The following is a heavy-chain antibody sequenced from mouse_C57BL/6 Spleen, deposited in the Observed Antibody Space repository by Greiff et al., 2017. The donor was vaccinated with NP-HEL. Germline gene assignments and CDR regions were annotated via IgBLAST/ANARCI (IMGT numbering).Heavy chain of an antibody. CDR3: AKERYYYGSSLYFDY. V-gene: IGHV1-82*01. D-gene: IGHD1-1*01. CDR2: IYPGDGDT. CDR1: GYAFSSSW. J-gene: IGHJ2*01. Sequence: VQLQQSGPELVKPGASVKISCKASGYAFSSSWMNWVKQRPGKGLEWIGRIYPGDGDTNYNGKFKGKATLTADKSSSTAYMQLSSLTSEDSAVYFCAKERYYYGSSLYFDYWGQGTTLTVSS.